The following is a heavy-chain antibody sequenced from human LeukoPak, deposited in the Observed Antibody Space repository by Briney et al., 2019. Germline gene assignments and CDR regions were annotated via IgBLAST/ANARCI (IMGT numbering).Heavy chain of an antibody. J-gene: IGHJ4*02. V-gene: IGHV3-11*04. CDR3: ARDPPNIVGATDDDY. Sequence: PGGSLRLSCAASGFTFSDYYMSWIRQAPGKGLEWVSYISSSGSTIYYADSVKGRFTISRDNAKNSLYLQMNSLRAEDTAVYYCARDPPNIVGATDDDYWGQGTLVTVSS. D-gene: IGHD1-26*01. CDR2: ISSSGSTI. CDR1: GFTFSDYY.